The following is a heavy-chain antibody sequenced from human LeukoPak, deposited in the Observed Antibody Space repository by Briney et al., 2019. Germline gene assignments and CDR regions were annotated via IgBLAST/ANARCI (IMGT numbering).Heavy chain of an antibody. CDR3: ARDYYYDSSQFDY. J-gene: IGHJ4*02. D-gene: IGHD3-22*01. V-gene: IGHV3-7*01. CDR1: GFTFSSYW. Sequence: PGGSLRLSCAASGFTFSSYWMSWVRQAPGKGLEWVANVKQDGSEKYYVDSVKGRFTISRDNAKNSLYLQMNSLRAEDTAVYYCARDYYYDSSQFDYWGQRTLVTVSS. CDR2: VKQDGSEK.